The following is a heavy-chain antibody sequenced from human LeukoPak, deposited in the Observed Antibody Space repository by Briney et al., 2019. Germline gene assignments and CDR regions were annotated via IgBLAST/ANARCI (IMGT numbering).Heavy chain of an antibody. CDR3: ARGTLLGNVLRYMDV. CDR1: GGSISSSSYY. Sequence: SETLSLTCTVSGGSISSSSYYWGWIRQPPGKGLEWIGSIYYSGNTYYNPSLSSRVTVSVATSKNQFSLRLSSVTAADTAVYYCARGTLLGNVLRYMDVWGRGTTVTVSS. V-gene: IGHV4-39*07. D-gene: IGHD1-1*01. J-gene: IGHJ6*03. CDR2: IYYSGNT.